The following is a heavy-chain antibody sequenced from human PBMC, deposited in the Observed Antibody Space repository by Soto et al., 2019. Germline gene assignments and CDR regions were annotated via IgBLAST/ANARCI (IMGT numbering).Heavy chain of an antibody. J-gene: IGHJ6*02. CDR2: IYYSGST. CDR1: GGSVSSTSYY. Sequence: SETLSLTCTVSGGSVSSTSYYWSWIRQPPGKGLEWIGYIYYSGSTNYNPSLKSRVTISVDTSKNQFSLKLSSVTAADTAVYYCARAAMRSGYYYGMDVWGQGTTVTVSS. CDR3: ARAAMRSGYYYGMDV. V-gene: IGHV4-61*01. D-gene: IGHD3-3*01.